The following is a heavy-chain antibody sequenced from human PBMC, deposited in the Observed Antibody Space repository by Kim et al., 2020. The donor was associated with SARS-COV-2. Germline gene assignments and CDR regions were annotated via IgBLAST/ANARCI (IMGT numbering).Heavy chain of an antibody. Sequence: SETLSLTCTVSGGSISSSSYYWGWIRQPPGKGLEWIGSIYYSGSTYYNPSLKSRVTISVDTSKNQFSLKLSSVTAADTAVYYCARGDKWLEVRGVPFDYWGQGTLVTVSS. CDR3: ARGDKWLEVRGVPFDY. V-gene: IGHV4-39*01. CDR1: GGSISSSSYY. J-gene: IGHJ4*02. D-gene: IGHD3-10*01. CDR2: IYYSGST.